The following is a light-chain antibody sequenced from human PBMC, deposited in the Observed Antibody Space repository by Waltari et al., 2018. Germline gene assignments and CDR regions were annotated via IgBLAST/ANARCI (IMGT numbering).Light chain of an antibody. CDR2: GNS. V-gene: IGLV1-40*01. J-gene: IGLJ2*01. CDR3: QAYDSSLSGSV. CDR1: SSNIGAGYD. Sequence: QSGLTQPPSVSGAPGQRVTISCTGRSSNIGAGYDVHWYQLLPGTAPKLLIYGNSNRPSVVPYSFAGSNSGISASLAITGLQAEDEADYYCQAYDSSLSGSVFGGGTKLTVL.